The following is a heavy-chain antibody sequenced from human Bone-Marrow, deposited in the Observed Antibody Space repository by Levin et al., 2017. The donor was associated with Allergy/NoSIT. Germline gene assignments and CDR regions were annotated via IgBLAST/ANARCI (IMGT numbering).Heavy chain of an antibody. CDR1: GFTFSSYA. Sequence: GGSLRLSCAASGFTFSSYAMSWVRQAPGKGLEWVSAISGSGGSTYYADSVKGRFTISRDNSKNTLYLQMNSLRAEDTAVYYCATRRIGVDYDDYMDGWGKGTTVTVSS. V-gene: IGHV3-23*01. J-gene: IGHJ6*03. D-gene: IGHD3-3*01. CDR2: ISGSGGST. CDR3: ATRRIGVDYDDYMDG.